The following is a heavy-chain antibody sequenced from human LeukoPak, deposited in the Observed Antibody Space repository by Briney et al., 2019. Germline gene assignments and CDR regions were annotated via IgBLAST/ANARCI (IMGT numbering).Heavy chain of an antibody. CDR3: AKDIDYDYYYYMDV. J-gene: IGHJ6*03. V-gene: IGHV3-30*02. Sequence: GGSLRLSCATSGFTFSSFGLHWVRQAPGKGLEWVAFIRYDGVYKHYADSVKGRFTVSRDNSNNTLYLQMNSLGAEDTAVYYCAKDIDYDYYYYMDVWGTGTPVTVSS. D-gene: IGHD3-16*02. CDR1: GFTFSSFG. CDR2: IRYDGVYK.